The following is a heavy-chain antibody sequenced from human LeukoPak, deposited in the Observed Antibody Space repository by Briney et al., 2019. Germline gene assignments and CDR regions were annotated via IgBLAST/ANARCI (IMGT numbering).Heavy chain of an antibody. CDR1: GFTFSSYA. V-gene: IGHV3-23*01. CDR3: AKGGSTMTTVNNWFDP. CDR2: ISGSGGST. Sequence: GGSLRLSCAASGFTFSSYAMSWVRQAPGEGLEWVSAISGSGGSTHYADSVKGRFTISRDNSKNTLYLQMNSLRAEDTAVYYCAKGGSTMTTVNNWFDPWGQGTLVTVSS. J-gene: IGHJ5*02. D-gene: IGHD4-17*01.